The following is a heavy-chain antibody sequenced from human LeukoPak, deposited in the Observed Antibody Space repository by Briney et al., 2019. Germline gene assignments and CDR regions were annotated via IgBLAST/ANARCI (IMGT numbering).Heavy chain of an antibody. CDR2: INHNSGGT. D-gene: IGHD3-10*01. Sequence: ASVQVSCKASGYNFSGYYMHWVRQAPGQGHEWMGWINHNSGGTNYAQKLQGRVTMTRDTSISTAYMELSRLRSDDTAVYYCARGIGSGSYYNPSDYWGQGTLVTVSS. CDR3: ARGIGSGSYYNPSDY. CDR1: GYNFSGYY. J-gene: IGHJ4*02. V-gene: IGHV1-2*02.